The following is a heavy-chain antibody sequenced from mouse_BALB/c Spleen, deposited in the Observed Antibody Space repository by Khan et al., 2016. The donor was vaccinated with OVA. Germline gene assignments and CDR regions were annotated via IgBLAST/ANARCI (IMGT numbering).Heavy chain of an antibody. CDR3: ARSYFYGCYFDQ. CDR1: GFTFSNFG. V-gene: IGHV5-17*02. CDR2: ISGDSSTI. J-gene: IGHJ2*01. D-gene: IGHD1-1*01. Sequence: VQLVESGAGLVQPGGSRKLSCVASGFTFSNFGMHWVRQAPEQGLEWVAYISGDSSTIYYTDTLKGRFTFSRDNPKNTPFLQLTSLGTDDKAMYDCARSYFYGCYFDQWGQGTTLTVSS.